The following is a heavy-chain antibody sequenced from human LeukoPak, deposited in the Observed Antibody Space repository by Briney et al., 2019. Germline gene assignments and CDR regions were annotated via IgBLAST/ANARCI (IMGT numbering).Heavy chain of an antibody. D-gene: IGHD3-22*01. CDR2: IYTSGST. V-gene: IGHV4-4*07. J-gene: IGHJ6*04. CDR3: ARRYYERLTEV. Sequence: LETLSLTCTVSGGSISSYYWSWIRQPAGKGLEWIGRIYTSGSTNYNPSLKSRVTISVDTSKNQFSLKLTSVTAADTAVYYCARRYYERLTEVWSKGTTVTVSS. CDR1: GGSISSYY.